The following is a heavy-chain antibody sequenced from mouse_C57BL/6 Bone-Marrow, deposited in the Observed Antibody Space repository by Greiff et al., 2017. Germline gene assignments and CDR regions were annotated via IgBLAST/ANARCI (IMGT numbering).Heavy chain of an antibody. CDR1: GFTFNTYA. CDR2: IRSKSSNYAT. CDR3: VRGGDYYGSSYGDY. Sequence: EVTLVESGGGLVQPKGSLKLSCAASGFTFNTYAMHWVRQAPGKGLEWVARIRSKSSNYATYYADSVKDRFTISRDDSQSMLYLQMNNLKTEDTAMYYCVRGGDYYGSSYGDYWGQGTTLTVSS. V-gene: IGHV10-3*01. J-gene: IGHJ2*01. D-gene: IGHD1-1*01.